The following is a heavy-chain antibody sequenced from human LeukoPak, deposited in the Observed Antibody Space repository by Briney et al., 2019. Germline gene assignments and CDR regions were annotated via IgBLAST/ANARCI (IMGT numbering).Heavy chain of an antibody. CDR1: GYTFTAYH. CDR2: INPNNGDT. J-gene: IGHJ3*02. D-gene: IGHD3-22*01. CDR3: ATTYYYDGSDYQSDSLDT. V-gene: IGHV1-2*02. Sequence: ASVQVSCKASGYTFTAYHIHWVRQAPGQGLEWMGWINPNNGDTEYPQKFRGRVTLTRDTSISTAYLELSRLRSDDTAVYYCATTYYYDGSDYQSDSLDTWGQGTVVTVSS.